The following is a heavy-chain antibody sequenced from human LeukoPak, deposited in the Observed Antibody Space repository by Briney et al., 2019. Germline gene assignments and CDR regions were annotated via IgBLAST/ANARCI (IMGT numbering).Heavy chain of an antibody. V-gene: IGHV1-69*05. Sequence: SVKVSCKASGGTFSSYAISWVRQAPGQGLEWVGRIIPIFGTANYAQKFQGRVTITTDESTSTAYMELSSLRSEDTAVYYCASGEYYYDSSGYLPGGYFDYWGQGTLVTVSS. CDR2: IIPIFGTA. D-gene: IGHD3-22*01. CDR3: ASGEYYYDSSGYLPGGYFDY. CDR1: GGTFSSYA. J-gene: IGHJ4*02.